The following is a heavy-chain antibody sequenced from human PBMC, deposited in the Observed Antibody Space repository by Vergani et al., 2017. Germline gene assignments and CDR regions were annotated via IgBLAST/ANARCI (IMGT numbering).Heavy chain of an antibody. J-gene: IGHJ3*02. Sequence: EVQLLESGGGLVQPVGSLRLSCAASGFTFSSYAMSWVRLAPGKGLEWVSALSGSGGSTYYADSVKGRFTISRDNSKNTLYLQMNSLRAEDTAVYYCAKDLRSYCSSTSCALDAFDIWGQGTMVTVSS. V-gene: IGHV3-23*01. D-gene: IGHD2-2*01. CDR3: AKDLRSYCSSTSCALDAFDI. CDR2: LSGSGGST. CDR1: GFTFSSYA.